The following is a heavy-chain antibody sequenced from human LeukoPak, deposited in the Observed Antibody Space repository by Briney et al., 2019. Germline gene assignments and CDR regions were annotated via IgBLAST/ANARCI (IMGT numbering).Heavy chain of an antibody. D-gene: IGHD2-15*01. V-gene: IGHV3-7*04. J-gene: IGHJ4*02. CDR2: IKQDGSEI. CDR1: GFSFSSFW. Sequence: TGGSLRLSCAASGFSFSSFWMTWVRQTPGRGMEWVANIKQDGSEIYYVDSLKGRFIISRDNAKNSLYLQMNSLRAEDTAVYYCARSLGYCSGGSCYPFDCWGQGALVTVSS. CDR3: ARSLGYCSGGSCYPFDC.